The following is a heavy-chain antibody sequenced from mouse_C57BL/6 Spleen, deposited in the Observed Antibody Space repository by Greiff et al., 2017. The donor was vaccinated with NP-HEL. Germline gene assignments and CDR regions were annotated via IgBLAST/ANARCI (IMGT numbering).Heavy chain of an antibody. CDR3: ARSTTVVERNYYAMDY. V-gene: IGHV1-54*01. CDR1: GYAFTNYL. CDR2: INPGSGGT. J-gene: IGHJ4*01. D-gene: IGHD1-1*01. Sequence: QVQLQQSGAELVRPGTSVKVSCKASGYAFTNYLIEWVKQRPGQGLEWIGVINPGSGGTNYNEKFKGKATLTADKSSSTAYMQLSSLTSEDSAVYFCARSTTVVERNYYAMDYWGQGTSVTVAS.